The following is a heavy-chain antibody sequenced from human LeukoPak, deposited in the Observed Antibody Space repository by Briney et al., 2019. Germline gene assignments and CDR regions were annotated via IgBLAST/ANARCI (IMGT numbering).Heavy chain of an antibody. CDR2: INHSGST. D-gene: IGHD6-13*01. CDR1: GGSISSYY. CDR3: ARGRRYSSSWTPFDY. V-gene: IGHV4-34*01. Sequence: SETLSLTCTVSGGSISSYYWSWIRQPPGKGLEWIGEINHSGSTNYNPSLKSRVTISVDTSKNQFSLKLSSVTAADTAVYYCARGRRYSSSWTPFDYWGQGTLVTVSS. J-gene: IGHJ4*02.